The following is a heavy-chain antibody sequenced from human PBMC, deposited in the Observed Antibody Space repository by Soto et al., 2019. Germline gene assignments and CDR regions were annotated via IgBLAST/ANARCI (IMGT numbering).Heavy chain of an antibody. CDR2: INPSGGST. Sequence: QVQLVQSGAEVKKPGASVKVSCKASGYTFTSYYMHWVRQAPGQGLEWMGIINPSGGSTSYGQKSQGRVSMTRDPFTSTVYMELSSVRSEDTAVYSCARVRGYDSSLNAFDIWGQGTMVTVSS. CDR3: ARVRGYDSSLNAFDI. J-gene: IGHJ3*02. CDR1: GYTFTSYY. D-gene: IGHD3-22*01. V-gene: IGHV1-46*01.